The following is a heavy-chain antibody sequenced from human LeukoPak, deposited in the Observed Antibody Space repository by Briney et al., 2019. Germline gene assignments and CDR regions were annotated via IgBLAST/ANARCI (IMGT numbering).Heavy chain of an antibody. V-gene: IGHV4-30-4*07. CDR1: GDSISSDDYF. CDR2: IYNSGTT. Sequence: SETLSLTCAVSGDSISSDDYFWSWIRQPPGKGLEWIGYIYNSGTTKYNPSLKSRVTISVDTSKNQFSVKLRSVTAADTAIYYCARNGDDSSDFYYFDYWGQGTLVTVSS. CDR3: ARNGDDSSDFYYFDY. D-gene: IGHD3-22*01. J-gene: IGHJ4*02.